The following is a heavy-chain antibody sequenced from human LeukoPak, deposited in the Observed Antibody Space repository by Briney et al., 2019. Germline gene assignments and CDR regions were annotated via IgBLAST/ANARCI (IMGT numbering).Heavy chain of an antibody. Sequence: ASVKVSCKASGYTFTSYGISWVRQAPGQGLEWMGWISAYNGNTNYAQKLQGRVTMTTDTSTSTAYMELRSLRSDDTAVYYCARGFNDFWSGSQLEYWGQGTLVTVSS. CDR3: ARGFNDFWSGSQLEY. CDR2: ISAYNGNT. D-gene: IGHD3-3*01. J-gene: IGHJ4*02. CDR1: GYTFTSYG. V-gene: IGHV1-18*01.